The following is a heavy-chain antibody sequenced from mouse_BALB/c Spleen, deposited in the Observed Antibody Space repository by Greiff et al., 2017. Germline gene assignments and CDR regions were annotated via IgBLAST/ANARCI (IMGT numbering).Heavy chain of an antibody. CDR1: GFTFSSYT. D-gene: IGHD1-1*01. CDR3: ARHWYYGSSYYAMDY. V-gene: IGHV5-12-2*01. J-gene: IGHJ4*01. Sequence: EVQLVESGGGLVQPGGSLKLSCAASGFTFSSYTMSWVRQTPEKRLEWVAYISNGGGSTYYPDTVKGRFTISRDNAKNTLYLQMSSLKSEDTAMYYCARHWYYGSSYYAMDYWGQGTSVTVSS. CDR2: ISNGGGST.